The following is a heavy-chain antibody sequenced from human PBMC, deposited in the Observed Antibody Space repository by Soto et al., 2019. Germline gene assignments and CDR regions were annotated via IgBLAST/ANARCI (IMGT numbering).Heavy chain of an antibody. Sequence: QVRLVESGGGVVQPGGSLRLSCAASGFGFSNYAMHWVRQAPGKGLEWVALVAHDGGNKYYGDGVKGRFTISWDNSKNTLDLQMNSLRAEDTAVYYCALLEGGPQGNFDYWGQGILVTVSS. J-gene: IGHJ4*02. CDR2: VAHDGGNK. CDR1: GFGFSNYA. D-gene: IGHD3-10*01. V-gene: IGHV3-30*03. CDR3: ALLEGGPQGNFDY.